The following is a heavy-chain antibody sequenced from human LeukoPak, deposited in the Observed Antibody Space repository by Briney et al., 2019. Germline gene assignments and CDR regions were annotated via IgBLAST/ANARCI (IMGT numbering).Heavy chain of an antibody. CDR2: IYYSGST. J-gene: IGHJ4*02. CDR3: ATSLPTASGWYEEGFDY. D-gene: IGHD6-19*01. V-gene: IGHV4-59*01. Sequence: SETLSLTCTVSGGSISSYYWSWIRQPPGKGLEWIGYIYYSGSTNYNPSLKSRVTISVDTSKNQFSLKLSSVTAADTAVYYCATSLPTASGWYEEGFDYWGQGTLVTVSS. CDR1: GGSISSYY.